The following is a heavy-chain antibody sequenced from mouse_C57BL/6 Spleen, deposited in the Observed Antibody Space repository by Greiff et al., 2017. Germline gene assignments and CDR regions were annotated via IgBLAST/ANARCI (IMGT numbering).Heavy chain of an antibody. CDR1: GYSFTGYY. CDR2: INPSTGGT. D-gene: IGHD1-1*01. V-gene: IGHV1-42*01. Sequence: VHVKQSGPELVKPGASVKISCKASGYSFTGYYMNWVKQSPEKSLEWIGEINPSTGGTTYNQKFKAKATLTVDKSSSTAYMQLKSLTSEDSAVYYCASSRDYYGEYFDVWGTGTTVTVSS. J-gene: IGHJ1*03. CDR3: ASSRDYYGEYFDV.